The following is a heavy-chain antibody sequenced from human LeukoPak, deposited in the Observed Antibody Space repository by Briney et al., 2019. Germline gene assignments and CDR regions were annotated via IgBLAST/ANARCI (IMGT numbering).Heavy chain of an antibody. CDR3: GRDPNGNYIGAFEM. Sequence: GGSLRLSCTASGFTISHYDMTWVRQAPGKGLEWVSSIHGGADNTSYDDYVKGRFTTSRDNTKNTLFLEMNSMRGEDTAVYYCGRDPNGNYIGAFEMWGRGTKVTVSS. D-gene: IGHD1-7*01. J-gene: IGHJ3*02. V-gene: IGHV3-23*01. CDR1: GFTISHYD. CDR2: IHGGADNT.